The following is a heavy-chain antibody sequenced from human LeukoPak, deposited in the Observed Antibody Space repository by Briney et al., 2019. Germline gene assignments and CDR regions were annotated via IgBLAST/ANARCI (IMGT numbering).Heavy chain of an antibody. CDR2: IKQDGSEK. J-gene: IGHJ4*02. V-gene: IGHV3-7*01. D-gene: IGHD1-26*01. CDR1: GFTFSSYW. CDR3: ARWSPQSYGKYYLDS. Sequence: GGSLRLSCAASGFTFSSYWMSWVRQAPGKGLEWVANIKQDGSEKYYVDSVKGRFTISRDNAKNSLYLQMNSLRAEDTAVYYCARWSPQSYGKYYLDSWGQGTLVTVSS.